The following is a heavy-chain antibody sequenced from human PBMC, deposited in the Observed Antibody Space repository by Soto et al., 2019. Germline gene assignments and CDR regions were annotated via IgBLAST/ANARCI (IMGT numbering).Heavy chain of an antibody. CDR1: GGSVSSGSYY. V-gene: IGHV4-61*01. D-gene: IGHD3-16*01. J-gene: IGHJ6*02. CDR3: ARALASYDYVWGSHPGGMDV. Sequence: SETLSLTCTVSGGSVSSGSYYWSWIRQPPGKGLACIGYIYYSGSTNYNPSLKSRVTISVDTSKNQFSLKLTSVTAADTAVYYCARALASYDYVWGSHPGGMDVWGQGTTVTVSS. CDR2: IYYSGST.